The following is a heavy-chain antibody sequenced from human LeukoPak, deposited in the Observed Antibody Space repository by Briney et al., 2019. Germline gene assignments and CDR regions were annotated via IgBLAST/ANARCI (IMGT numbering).Heavy chain of an antibody. V-gene: IGHV3-30*04. CDR3: ARERTGFYAEY. Sequence: GGSLRLFCAASGFTFSHYAMYWVRQAPGKGLEWVALISYDGSVQYYADSVKGRSTISRDSPKNTLYLQMNSLRPEDTAVYYCARERTGFYAEYWGQGTLVTVSS. J-gene: IGHJ4*02. D-gene: IGHD2/OR15-2a*01. CDR2: ISYDGSVQ. CDR1: GFTFSHYA.